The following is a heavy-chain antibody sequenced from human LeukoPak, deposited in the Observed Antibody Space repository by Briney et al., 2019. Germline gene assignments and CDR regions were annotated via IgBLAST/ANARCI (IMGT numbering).Heavy chain of an antibody. D-gene: IGHD6-13*01. V-gene: IGHV1-18*01. Sequence: DSVKVSCKASGYSFTSYAYNWVRQAPGQGLEWMGWISAYDGGTKYAQDLQGRVTMTKDTSTRTDYMELTRLTSDDTAVYYCARDPLTSTWSPYYFTLDVWGQGTTVSVSS. CDR1: GYSFTSYA. CDR3: ARDPLTSTWSPYYFTLDV. J-gene: IGHJ6*02. CDR2: ISAYDGGT.